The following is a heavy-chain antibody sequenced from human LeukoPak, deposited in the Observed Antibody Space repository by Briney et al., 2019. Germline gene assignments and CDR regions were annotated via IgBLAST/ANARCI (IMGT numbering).Heavy chain of an antibody. CDR3: ARDLIGYSSGWYYFDY. Sequence: ASVKVSCKASGCTFSSYAISWVRQAPGQGLEWMGRIIPILGIENYAQKFQGRVTITADKSTSTAYMELSSLRSEDTAVYYCARDLIGYSSGWYYFDYWGQGTLVTVSS. J-gene: IGHJ4*02. CDR2: IIPILGIE. V-gene: IGHV1-69*04. D-gene: IGHD6-19*01. CDR1: GCTFSSYA.